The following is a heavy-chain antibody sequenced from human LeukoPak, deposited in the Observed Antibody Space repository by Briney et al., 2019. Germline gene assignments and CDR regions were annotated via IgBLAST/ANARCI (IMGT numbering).Heavy chain of an antibody. J-gene: IGHJ6*02. Sequence: GASVKVSCKASGYTLTSYGISWVRQAPGQGLEWMGWISAYNGNTNYAQKLQGRVTMTTDTSTSTAYMELRSLRSDDTAVYYCARDLVVRGVIITPPSKGDYYYGMDVWGQGTTVTVSS. D-gene: IGHD3-10*01. V-gene: IGHV1-18*01. CDR2: ISAYNGNT. CDR3: ARDLVVRGVIITPPSKGDYYYGMDV. CDR1: GYTLTSYG.